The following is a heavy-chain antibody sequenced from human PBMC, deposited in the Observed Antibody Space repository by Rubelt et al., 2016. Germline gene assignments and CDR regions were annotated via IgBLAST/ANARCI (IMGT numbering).Heavy chain of an antibody. CDR2: ISAYDGNT. J-gene: IGHJ3*02. D-gene: IGHD1-1*01. CDR1: GYTFTSYG. V-gene: IGHV1-18*01. CDR3: ARDQLALYAFDI. Sequence: QVPLVQSGAEVKKPGASVKVSCKASGYTFTSYGISWVRQAPGHGLEWMGWISAYDGNTNYAQKLQGRVTMSTDPSTSTAYMELRSLRSDDTSVYFCARDQLALYAFDIWGQGTMVTVSS.